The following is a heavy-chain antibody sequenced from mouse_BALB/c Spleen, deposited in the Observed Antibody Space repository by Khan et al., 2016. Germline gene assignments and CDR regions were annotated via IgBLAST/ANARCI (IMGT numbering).Heavy chain of an antibody. V-gene: IGHV4-1*02. D-gene: IGHD1-1*01. CDR2: INPDSSTI. CDR1: GFDFSRYW. J-gene: IGHJ3*01. CDR3: GRAGYYGYLAY. Sequence: EVKLLESGGGLVQPGGSLKLSCAASGFDFSRYWMSWVRQAPGKGLEWIGEINPDSSTINYTPSLTDKFIISRDNAKNTLYLQMSKVRSDDATLYYCGRAGYYGYLAYWGQGTLVTVSA.